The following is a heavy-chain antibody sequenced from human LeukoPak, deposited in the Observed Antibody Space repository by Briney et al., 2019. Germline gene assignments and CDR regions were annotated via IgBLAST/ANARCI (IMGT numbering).Heavy chain of an antibody. CDR1: GFXFRNYD. Sequence: PGGSLRLSCEASGFXFRNYDIHWVRQAPGKGLEWVAVISRDGTNKYYADSVKGRFTISRDNSKNTVYLQMNSQSAEDTAVYYCARDQTAGYSDYWGQGTLVTVSS. CDR3: ARDQTAGYSDY. J-gene: IGHJ4*02. D-gene: IGHD3-22*01. V-gene: IGHV3-30*03. CDR2: ISRDGTNK.